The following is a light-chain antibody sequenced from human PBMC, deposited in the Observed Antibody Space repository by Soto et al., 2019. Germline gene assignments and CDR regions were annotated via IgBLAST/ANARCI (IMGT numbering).Light chain of an antibody. CDR1: QSISNW. J-gene: IGKJ1*01. V-gene: IGKV1-5*03. CDR3: QQRT. Sequence: DIPMTQSPSTLSASVGDRVTITCRASQSISNWLAWYQQRPGKAPKLLIYKASSLQSGVPSRFSGSGSGTEFTLTISSLQPDDFATYYCQQRTFGQGTKVEIK. CDR2: KAS.